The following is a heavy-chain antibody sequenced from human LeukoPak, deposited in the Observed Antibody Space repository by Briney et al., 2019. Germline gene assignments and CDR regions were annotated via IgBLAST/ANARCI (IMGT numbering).Heavy chain of an antibody. CDR3: AKGAASGLVDWFDP. CDR2: ISGGCAI. V-gene: IGHV3-23*01. J-gene: IGHJ5*02. Sequence: PGGSLRLSCVASGFTFSNFAMMWVRQAPGKGREWVSSISGGCAIYSADRAKGGFTTSRNNSKNIVYLRMDSLRDDDTAVYYCAKGAASGLVDWFDPWGQGTLVTVSS. CDR1: GFTFSNFA. D-gene: IGHD3-22*01.